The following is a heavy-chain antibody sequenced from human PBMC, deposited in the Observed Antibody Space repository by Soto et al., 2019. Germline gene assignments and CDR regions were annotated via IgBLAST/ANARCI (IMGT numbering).Heavy chain of an antibody. CDR3: AATKKDGYFDY. D-gene: IGHD2-8*01. V-gene: IGHV4-34*01. J-gene: IGHJ4*02. CDR2: INHSGST. Sequence: PSETLSLTCAVYGGSFSGYYWSWIRQPPGKGLEWIGEINHSGSTNYNPSLKSRVTISVDTSKNQFSLKLSSVTAADTAVYYCAATKKDGYFDYWGQGTLVTVSS. CDR1: GGSFSGYY.